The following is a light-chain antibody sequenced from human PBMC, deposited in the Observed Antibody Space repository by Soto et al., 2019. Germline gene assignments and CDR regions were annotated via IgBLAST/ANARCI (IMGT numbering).Light chain of an antibody. CDR2: AAS. CDR3: QQSYSTPWT. Sequence: DIQMTKSPSSLSASVGDRVTITCRASQSISSYLNWYQQKPGKAPKFLIYAASSLQSGVPSRFSGSGSGTDFTLTISSLQPEDFATYYCQQSYSTPWTFGQGTKVDIK. J-gene: IGKJ1*01. CDR1: QSISSY. V-gene: IGKV1-39*01.